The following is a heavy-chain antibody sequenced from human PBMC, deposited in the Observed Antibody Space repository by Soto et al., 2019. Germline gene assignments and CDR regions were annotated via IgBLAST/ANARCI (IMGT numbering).Heavy chain of an antibody. V-gene: IGHV1-24*01. CDR3: ATGIFGWFGGLYQYNWFDL. D-gene: IGHD3-10*01. CDR2: FDPEDGET. Sequence: ASVKVSCKVSGYTLTELSMHWVRQAPGKGLEWMGGFDPEDGETIYAQKFQGRVTMTEDTSTDTAYMELSSLRSEDTAVYYCATGIFGWFGGLYQYNWFDLWGQGTMVTVSS. J-gene: IGHJ5*02. CDR1: GYTLTELS.